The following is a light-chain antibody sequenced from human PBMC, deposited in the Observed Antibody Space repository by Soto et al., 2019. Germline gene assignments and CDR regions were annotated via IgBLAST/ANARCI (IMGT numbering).Light chain of an antibody. Sequence: ALAQPPLASGCPGRPVTISCAGTSRDVGGYNYVSWYQQYPGKVPKLMIYEVSERPSGVPDRFFGSKSGNTAFLTVSGLQAEDEADYYCLSYADTAYVFGTGTKVKVL. CDR1: SRDVGGYNY. J-gene: IGLJ1*01. CDR2: EVS. CDR3: LSYADTAYV. V-gene: IGLV2-8*01.